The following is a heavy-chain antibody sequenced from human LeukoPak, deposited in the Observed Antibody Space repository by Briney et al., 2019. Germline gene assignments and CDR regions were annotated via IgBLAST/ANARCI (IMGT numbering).Heavy chain of an antibody. J-gene: IGHJ4*02. CDR2: SYYSGST. CDR3: ARLADCSSTRCHDY. V-gene: IGHV4-39*01. D-gene: IGHD2-2*01. Sequence: SETLSLTCTVSGGSISSRTYYWGWIRQPPGKGLEWIGSSYYSGSTYCNPSLKSRVTISVDTSKNQFSLKLRSVTAADTAVYYCARLADCSSTRCHDYWGQGTLVTVSS. CDR1: GGSISSRTYY.